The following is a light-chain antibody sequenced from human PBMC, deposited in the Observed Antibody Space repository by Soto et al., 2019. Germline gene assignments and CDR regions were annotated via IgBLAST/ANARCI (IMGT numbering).Light chain of an antibody. Sequence: QSALTQPPSASGSPGQSVTISCTGTSSDVGGYNYVSWYQQHPGKAPKLMIYEVSKRPSGVPDRFYGSKSGNTASLTVSGLQSEDEADYSCSSYGGSNNLIFGGGTKLTVL. CDR1: SSDVGGYNY. V-gene: IGLV2-8*01. CDR3: SSYGGSNNLI. CDR2: EVS. J-gene: IGLJ2*01.